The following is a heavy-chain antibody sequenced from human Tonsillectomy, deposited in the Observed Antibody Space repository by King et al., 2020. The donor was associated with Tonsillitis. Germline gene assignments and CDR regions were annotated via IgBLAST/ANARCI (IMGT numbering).Heavy chain of an antibody. Sequence: LQLQESGPGLVRPSQTLSLTCTVSGDSITTGGYYWSWIRQHPERGLEWIGYIYHNGIAYYNPSLKSRVTISVDTSENQFSLRLNSVSAADTALYYCARSPQLYYDDAFD. CDR2: IYHNGIA. CDR1: GDSITTGGYY. CDR3: ARSPQLYYDDAFD. D-gene: IGHD3-16*01. V-gene: IGHV4-31*03. J-gene: IGHJ3*02.